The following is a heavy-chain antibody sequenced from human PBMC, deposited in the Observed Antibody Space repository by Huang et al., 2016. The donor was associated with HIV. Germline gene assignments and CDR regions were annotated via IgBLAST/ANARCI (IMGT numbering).Heavy chain of an antibody. V-gene: IGHV4-59*13. J-gene: IGHJ4*02. D-gene: IGHD3-10*01. Sequence: QVHLRESGPGLVKPSETLSLSCSVSGASMNSSYWNWVRQPPGKGLEWIGHGYCNGNTKYNPSLRSRVTISVDTSKKQFYLKLNSVTAGDTAVYYCARRGVAAKHFDFWGQGIVVTVSS. CDR2: GYCNGNT. CDR1: GASMNSSY. CDR3: ARRGVAAKHFDF.